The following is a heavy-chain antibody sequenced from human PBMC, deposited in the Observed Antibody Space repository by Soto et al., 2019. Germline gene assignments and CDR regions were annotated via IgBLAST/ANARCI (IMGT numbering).Heavy chain of an antibody. CDR2: ISGSDDST. D-gene: IGHD6-6*01. J-gene: IGHJ4*02. CDR3: AKRSSSSTFDY. Sequence: GGSLRLSCAASGFTFSSYAMSWVRQAPGKGLEWVSVISGSDDSTYYADSVKGRFTISRDNSKNTLYLQMNSLRAEDTAVYYCAKRSSSSTFDYWGQGALVTVSS. V-gene: IGHV3-23*01. CDR1: GFTFSSYA.